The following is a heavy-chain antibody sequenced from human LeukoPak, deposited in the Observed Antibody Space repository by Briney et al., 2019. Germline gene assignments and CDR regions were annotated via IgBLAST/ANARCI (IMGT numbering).Heavy chain of an antibody. CDR3: ARGAGTSWFDY. J-gene: IGHJ5*01. V-gene: IGHV1-2*02. CDR1: GYTFTAYY. D-gene: IGHD6-19*01. Sequence: ASVKVSCKVSGYTFTAYYMHWVRQAAGHGREWMGWIDPNDGDPNYAQKFQGRVTMTRDTSISTAYMELSSLTSDDTAVYYCARGAGTSWFDYWGQGTLVTVSS. CDR2: IDPNDGDP.